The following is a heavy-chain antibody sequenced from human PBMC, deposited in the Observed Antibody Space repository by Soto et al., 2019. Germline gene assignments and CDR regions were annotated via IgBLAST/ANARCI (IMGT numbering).Heavy chain of an antibody. Sequence: ASVKVSCKASGYTFTNYYIHWVRQAPGQGLEWMGIINPTGGSTNYAQKFQGRVTLTMDTSTSTVYMELSSLRSEDTAVYYCARGRARAYYYDSSGYYPWAFDIWGQGTMVTVSS. V-gene: IGHV1-46*01. J-gene: IGHJ3*02. CDR2: INPTGGST. CDR3: ARGRARAYYYDSSGYYPWAFDI. D-gene: IGHD3-22*01. CDR1: GYTFTNYY.